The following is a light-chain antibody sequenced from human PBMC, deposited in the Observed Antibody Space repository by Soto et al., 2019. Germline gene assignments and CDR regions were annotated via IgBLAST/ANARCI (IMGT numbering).Light chain of an antibody. CDR3: QQYSHYWT. J-gene: IGKJ1*01. V-gene: IGKV1-5*01. Sequence: DIKLTQSPSTRSASVGDRVTITCRASQSISAWLAWYQQKPGKAPKLLIYDASTLESGVPSRFTGSGSGTEFTLTISSLQPDDFASYYCQQYSHYWTFGQGTKVEIK. CDR1: QSISAW. CDR2: DAS.